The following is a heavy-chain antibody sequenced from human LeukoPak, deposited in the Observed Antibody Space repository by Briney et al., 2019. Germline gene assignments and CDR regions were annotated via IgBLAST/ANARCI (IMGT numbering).Heavy chain of an antibody. CDR3: VAWGNSGNS. J-gene: IGHJ3*01. V-gene: IGHV3-48*04. CDR1: GFTFSSYS. Sequence: TGGSLRLSCAASGFTFSSYSMNWVRQAPGKGLEWVSYISSSSSTIYYADSVKGRFTISRDNAKNSLYLQMNGLRAEDTAVYYCVAWGNSGNSWGQGTMVIVSS. D-gene: IGHD1-26*01. CDR2: ISSSSSTI.